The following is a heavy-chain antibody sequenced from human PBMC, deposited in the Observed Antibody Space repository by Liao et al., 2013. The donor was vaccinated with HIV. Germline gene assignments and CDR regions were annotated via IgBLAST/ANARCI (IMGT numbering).Heavy chain of an antibody. Sequence: QVQLQESGPGLVKPSETLSLTCTVSGGSISSYYWSWIRQPAGKGLEWIGRIYTSGSTNYNPSLKSRVTMSVDTSNNQFSLKLSSVTAADTAVYYCARDGRFLCSSTSCYINHYYYYMDVWGKGTTVTVSS. J-gene: IGHJ6*03. CDR3: ARDGRFLCSSTSCYINHYYYYMDV. CDR2: IYTSGST. CDR1: GGSISSYY. V-gene: IGHV4-4*07. D-gene: IGHD2-2*02.